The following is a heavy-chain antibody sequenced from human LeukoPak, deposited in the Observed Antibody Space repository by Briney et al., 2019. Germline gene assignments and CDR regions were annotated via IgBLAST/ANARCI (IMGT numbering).Heavy chain of an antibody. CDR2: ISGSGGST. D-gene: IGHD6-13*01. J-gene: IGHJ4*02. CDR1: GFTFSSYA. Sequence: GGSLRLSCAASGFTFSSYAMSWVRQAPGKGLEWVSAISGSGGSTYYADSVKGRFTISRDNSKNTLYPQMNSLRAEDTAVYYCAKVGEPSSSWFFDYWGQGTLVTVSS. CDR3: AKVGEPSSSWFFDY. V-gene: IGHV3-23*01.